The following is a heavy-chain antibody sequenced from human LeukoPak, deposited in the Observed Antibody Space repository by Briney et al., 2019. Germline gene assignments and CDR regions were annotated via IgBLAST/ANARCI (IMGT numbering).Heavy chain of an antibody. V-gene: IGHV4-59*01. CDR2: IYYSGST. CDR3: ARQQWLVLGGNWFDP. CDR1: GGSMSGYF. J-gene: IGHJ5*02. D-gene: IGHD6-19*01. Sequence: PSETLSLTCTVSGGSMSGYFWSWIRQPPGKGLEWIGYIYYSGSTNYNPSLKSRVTISVDTSKNQFSLKLSSVTAADTAVYYCARQQWLVLGGNWFDPWGQGTLVTVSS.